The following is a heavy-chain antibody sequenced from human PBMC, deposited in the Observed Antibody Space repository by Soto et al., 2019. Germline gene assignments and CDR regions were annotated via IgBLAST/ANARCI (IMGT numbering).Heavy chain of an antibody. CDR1: GFTFSSYA. Sequence: GGSLRLSXAASGFTFSSYAMHWVRQAPGKGLEWVAVISYDGSNKYYADSVKGRFTISRDNSKNTLYLQMNSLRAEDTAVYYCARDPDPGTFDYWGQGTLVTVSS. J-gene: IGHJ4*02. CDR3: ARDPDPGTFDY. V-gene: IGHV3-30-3*01. CDR2: ISYDGSNK.